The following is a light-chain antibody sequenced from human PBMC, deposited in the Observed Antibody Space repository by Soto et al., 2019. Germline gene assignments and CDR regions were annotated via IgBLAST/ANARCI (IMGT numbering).Light chain of an antibody. V-gene: IGKV3-15*01. CDR1: QSVSSN. CDR3: QQYYSAPYT. J-gene: IGKJ2*01. Sequence: EIVMTQSPATLSVSPGERATLSCRASQSVSSNLAWYQQKPGQAPRLLIYGASTRATGIPARFSGSGSGTDFTLTISSLQSEDFAVYFCQQYYSAPYTFGQGTKLELK. CDR2: GAS.